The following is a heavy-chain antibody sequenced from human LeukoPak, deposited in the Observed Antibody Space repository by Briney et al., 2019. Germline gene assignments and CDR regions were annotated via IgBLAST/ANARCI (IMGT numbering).Heavy chain of an antibody. J-gene: IGHJ5*02. CDR2: IKSDGSTT. Sequence: GGSLRLSCAAFGFTFSSYWMHRVCHAPGKGLVWVSRIKSDGSTTNYADSVKGRFTISRDNAENTLYLQMKSLRVEDTAVYYCTRRVSTTRWFDPWGQGTLVTVSS. V-gene: IGHV3-74*01. CDR3: TRRVSTTRWFDP. CDR1: GFTFSSYW. D-gene: IGHD2-15*01.